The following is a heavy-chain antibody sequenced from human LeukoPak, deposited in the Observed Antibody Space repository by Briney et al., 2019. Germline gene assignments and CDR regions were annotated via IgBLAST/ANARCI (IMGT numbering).Heavy chain of an antibody. CDR1: GGSISSGDYY. CDR2: IYYSGST. Sequence: SQTLSLTCTVSGGSISSGDYYWSWIRQPPGKGLEWIGYIYYSGSTYYNPSLKSRVTISVDTSKNQFSLKLSSVTAADTAAYYCARGFVNDYVWGSYRSPHSFFDYWGQGTLVTVSS. CDR3: ARGFVNDYVWGSYRSPHSFFDY. V-gene: IGHV4-30-4*01. J-gene: IGHJ4*02. D-gene: IGHD3-16*02.